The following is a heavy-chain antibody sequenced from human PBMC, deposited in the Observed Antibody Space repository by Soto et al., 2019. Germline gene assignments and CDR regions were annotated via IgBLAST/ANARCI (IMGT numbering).Heavy chain of an antibody. Sequence: QLQLQASGPGLVKPSETLSLTCTVSGGSISSSSSYWGWIRQPPGKGLEWIGYIYYSGSTNYNPPLKSRVTISVDTSTNQFSLKLNSVTAADTAVYYCARPPSGAATVTSVIKWFDPWGQGALVTVSS. V-gene: IGHV4-39*01. CDR2: IYYSGST. J-gene: IGHJ5*02. D-gene: IGHD4-17*01. CDR3: ARPPSGAATVTSVIKWFDP. CDR1: GGSISSSSSY.